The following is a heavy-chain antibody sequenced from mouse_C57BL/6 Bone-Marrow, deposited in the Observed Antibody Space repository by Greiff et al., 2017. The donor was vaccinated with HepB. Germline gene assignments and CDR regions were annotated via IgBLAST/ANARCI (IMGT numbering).Heavy chain of an antibody. CDR2: ISDGGSYT. D-gene: IGHD4-1*01. Sequence: DVQLVESGGGLVKPGGSLKLSCAASGFTFSSYAMSWVRQTPEKRLEWVATISDGGSYTYYPDNVKGRFTISRDNAKNNLYLQMSHLKSEDTAMYYCARDQAGTGAYWGQGTLVTVSA. J-gene: IGHJ3*01. CDR1: GFTFSSYA. V-gene: IGHV5-4*01. CDR3: ARDQAGTGAY.